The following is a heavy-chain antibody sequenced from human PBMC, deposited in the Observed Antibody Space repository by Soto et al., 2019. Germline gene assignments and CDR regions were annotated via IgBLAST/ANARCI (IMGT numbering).Heavy chain of an antibody. Sequence: PSETLSLTCAVYGGYFSGYYWSWIRQPPGKGLEWIGYIYHSGSTYYNPSLKSRVTISVDRSKNQFSLKLSSVTAADTAVYYCARLGGFYQAFDSWGQGTLVTVSS. J-gene: IGHJ4*02. CDR3: ARLGGFYQAFDS. V-gene: IGHV4-34*01. CDR1: GGYFSGYY. CDR2: IYHSGST. D-gene: IGHD3-22*01.